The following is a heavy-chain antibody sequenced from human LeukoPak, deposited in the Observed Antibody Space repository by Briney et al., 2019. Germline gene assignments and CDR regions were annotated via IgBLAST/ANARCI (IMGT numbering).Heavy chain of an antibody. CDR3: ARMITVTTGGAFDI. Sequence: KTSHPLSLLCGLWTHLESICNELGPRVTQSRSRGLEWLGRTYDRSKWYNDYAVSVKGRITVNSDTSKNQFSLQLNSVTPEDTAVYYCARMITVTTGGAFDIWGQGTMVTVSS. V-gene: IGHV6-1*01. J-gene: IGHJ3*02. CDR1: THLESICNEL. CDR2: TYDRSKWYN. D-gene: IGHD4-17*01.